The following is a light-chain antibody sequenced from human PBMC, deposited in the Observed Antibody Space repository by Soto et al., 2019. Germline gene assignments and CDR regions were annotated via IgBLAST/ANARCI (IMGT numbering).Light chain of an antibody. CDR2: GAS. Sequence: EIVMTQSPATLSVSPGERATLCCGASQSVSSNLAWYQQKPGQAPRLLIYGASTRATGIPARFSGSGSGTEFTLTISSLQSEDFAVYYCQQYNNWPPWTFGQGTKVEIK. CDR1: QSVSSN. CDR3: QQYNNWPPWT. V-gene: IGKV3-15*01. J-gene: IGKJ1*01.